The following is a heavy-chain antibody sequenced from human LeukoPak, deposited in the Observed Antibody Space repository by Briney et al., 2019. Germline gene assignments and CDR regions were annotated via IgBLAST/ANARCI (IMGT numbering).Heavy chain of an antibody. CDR3: ARGALNIPGEHGAFDY. CDR2: ISTSSSYI. Sequence: PGGSLRLSCAASGFTFSSYSMNWVRQAPGKGLEWVSSISTSSSYIHYADSVKGRFTISRDNAKNSLYLQMNSLRAEDTAVYYCARGALNIPGEHGAFDYWGQGTLVTVSS. J-gene: IGHJ4*02. V-gene: IGHV3-21*01. CDR1: GFTFSSYS. D-gene: IGHD1-14*01.